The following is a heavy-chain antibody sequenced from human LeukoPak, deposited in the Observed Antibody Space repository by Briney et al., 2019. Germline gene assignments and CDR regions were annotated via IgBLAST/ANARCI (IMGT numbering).Heavy chain of an antibody. CDR2: ISSSSSYI. Sequence: GGSLRLSCAASGFTFSSYSMNWVRQAPGKGLEWVSSISSSSSYIYHADSVKGRFTISRDNAKNSLYLQMNSLRAEDTAVYYCASVRHGAYWGQGTLVTVSS. CDR1: GFTFSSYS. V-gene: IGHV3-21*01. CDR3: ASVRHGAY. J-gene: IGHJ4*02. D-gene: IGHD1-26*01.